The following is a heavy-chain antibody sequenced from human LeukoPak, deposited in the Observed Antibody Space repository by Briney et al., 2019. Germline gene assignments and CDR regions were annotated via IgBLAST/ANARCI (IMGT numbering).Heavy chain of an antibody. V-gene: IGHV1-2*02. Sequence: ASVKVSCKASGYTFTGYYMHWVRQAPGQGLEWMGWINPNSGGTNYAQKFQGRVTMTRDTSISTAYMELSRLRSDDTAVYYCARLLKPLYYYDSSGYYQPWDAFDIWGQGTMVTVSS. CDR3: ARLLKPLYYYDSSGYYQPWDAFDI. CDR2: INPNSGGT. J-gene: IGHJ3*02. D-gene: IGHD3-22*01. CDR1: GYTFTGYY.